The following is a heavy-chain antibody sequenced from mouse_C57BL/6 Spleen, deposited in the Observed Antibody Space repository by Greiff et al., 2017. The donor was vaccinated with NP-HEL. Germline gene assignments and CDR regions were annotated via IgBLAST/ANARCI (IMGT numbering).Heavy chain of an antibody. Sequence: QVQLQQSGAELVRPGASVTLSCKASGYTFTDYEMHWVKQTPVHGLEWIGAIDPETGGTAYNQKFKGKAILTADKSSSTAYMELRSLTSEDSAVYYCTRSLGKDWYFDVWGTGTTVTVSS. CDR2: IDPETGGT. J-gene: IGHJ1*03. CDR3: TRSLGKDWYFDV. D-gene: IGHD4-1*01. CDR1: GYTFTDYE. V-gene: IGHV1-15*01.